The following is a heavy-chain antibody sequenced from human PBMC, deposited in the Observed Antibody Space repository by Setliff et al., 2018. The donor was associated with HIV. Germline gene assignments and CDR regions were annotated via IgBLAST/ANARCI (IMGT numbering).Heavy chain of an antibody. Sequence: LRLSCAVSGFTFSSYGMHWVRQAPGKGLEWVSYISSSGSTIYYADSVKGRFTISRDNAKNSLYLQMNSLRAEDTAVYYCAREIPAAAGLGAMDIWGQGTTVTVSS. CDR1: GFTFSSYG. D-gene: IGHD6-13*01. CDR2: ISSSGSTI. V-gene: IGHV3-48*04. J-gene: IGHJ6*02. CDR3: AREIPAAAGLGAMDI.